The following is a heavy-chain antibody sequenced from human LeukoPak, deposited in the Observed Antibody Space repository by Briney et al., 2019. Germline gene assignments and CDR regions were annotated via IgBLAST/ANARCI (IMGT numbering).Heavy chain of an antibody. Sequence: GGSLRLSCAASGFTFSSYAMHWVRQAPGKGLEWVAVISYDGSNKYYADSVKGRFTISRDNSKNTLYLQKNSLRAEDTAVYYCARPYSSSWYNYFDSWGQGTLVTVSS. CDR3: ARPYSSSWYNYFDS. CDR1: GFTFSSYA. J-gene: IGHJ4*02. CDR2: ISYDGSNK. V-gene: IGHV3-30-3*01. D-gene: IGHD6-13*01.